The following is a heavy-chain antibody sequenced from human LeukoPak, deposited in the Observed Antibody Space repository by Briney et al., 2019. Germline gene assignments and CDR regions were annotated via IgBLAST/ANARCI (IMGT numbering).Heavy chain of an antibody. Sequence: SETLSLTCSLSGASITNYYWSWIRQPPGKGLEWLGFVSYSGNSNNNPSLKSRVSISVDPSRNRFSLKLTSVTAADTAVYYCARGGCAPGVFGVTSVPYFYYYMDVWGKGTTVIVSS. J-gene: IGHJ6*03. CDR2: VSYSGNS. CDR3: ARGGCAPGVFGVTSVPYFYYYMDV. D-gene: IGHD3-3*01. V-gene: IGHV4-59*01. CDR1: GASITNYY.